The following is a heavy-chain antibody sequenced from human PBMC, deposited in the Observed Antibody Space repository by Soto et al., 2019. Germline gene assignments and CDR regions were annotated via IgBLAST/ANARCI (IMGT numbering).Heavy chain of an antibody. V-gene: IGHV3-23*01. Sequence: EVQLLESGGGLVQPGGSLRLSCVASGFTFSSYAMYAMSWVRQAPGKGLEWVSAISGSGGSTYYADSVKGRFTISRDNSKNTLYLKMNSLRAEDTAVYYCAKEGFDYWGQGTLVTVSS. CDR2: ISGSGGST. CDR3: AKEGFDY. J-gene: IGHJ4*02. CDR1: GFTFSSYAMYA.